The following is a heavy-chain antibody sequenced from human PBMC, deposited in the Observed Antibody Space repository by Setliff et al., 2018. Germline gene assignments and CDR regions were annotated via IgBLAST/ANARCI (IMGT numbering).Heavy chain of an antibody. CDR2: INPSGGLT. CDR3: ARYPGIAAAVYSDY. J-gene: IGHJ4*02. Sequence: ASVKVSCKASGYTLTNYYIHWVRQAPGQGLEWMGIINPSGGLTRYAQKFQGRVTMTRDTSTNTVYMEVSSLRSEDTAVYFCARYPGIAAAVYSDYWGQGTLVTVSS. V-gene: IGHV1-46*03. CDR1: GYTLTNYY. D-gene: IGHD6-13*01.